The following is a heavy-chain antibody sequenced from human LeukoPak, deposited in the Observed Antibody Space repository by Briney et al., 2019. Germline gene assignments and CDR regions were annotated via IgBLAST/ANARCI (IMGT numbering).Heavy chain of an antibody. J-gene: IGHJ6*02. D-gene: IGHD2-21*02. Sequence: GGSLRLSCAASGFTVSSNYMSWVRQAPGKGLEWVSVIYNGGSTYYADSVKGRFTISRDNSKNTLYLQMNSLRAEDTAVYYCARAEVTALNYYYGMDVWGQGTTVTVSS. V-gene: IGHV3-53*01. CDR3: ARAEVTALNYYYGMDV. CDR1: GFTVSSNY. CDR2: IYNGGST.